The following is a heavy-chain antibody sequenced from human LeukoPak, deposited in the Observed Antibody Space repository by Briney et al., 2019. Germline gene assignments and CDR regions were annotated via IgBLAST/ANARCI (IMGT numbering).Heavy chain of an antibody. CDR3: ARAPQSSGYYYGVSFFDY. V-gene: IGHV3-30-3*01. J-gene: IGHJ4*02. CDR2: ISYDGSNK. D-gene: IGHD3-22*01. Sequence: PGRSLRLSCAASGFTFSSYAMPWVRQAPGKGLEWVAVISYDGSNKYYADSVKGRFTISRDNSKNTLYLQMNSLRAEDTAVYYCARAPQSSGYYYGVSFFDYWGQGTLVTVSS. CDR1: GFTFSSYA.